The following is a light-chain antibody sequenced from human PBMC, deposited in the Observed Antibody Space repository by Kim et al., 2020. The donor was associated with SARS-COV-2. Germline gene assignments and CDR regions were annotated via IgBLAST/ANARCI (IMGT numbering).Light chain of an antibody. CDR2: GAS. CDR1: QDISSY. J-gene: IGKJ4*01. Sequence: SESVGDRVTITCRASQDISSYLGWYQQKPGEAPNLLIFGASTLRPGVPPRFSGSGSGTEFTLTISGLQPDDFATYYCQQLNGYPITFGGGTKLEIK. V-gene: IGKV1-9*01. CDR3: QQLNGYPIT.